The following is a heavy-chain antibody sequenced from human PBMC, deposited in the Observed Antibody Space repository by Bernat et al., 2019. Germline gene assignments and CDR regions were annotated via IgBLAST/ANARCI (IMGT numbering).Heavy chain of an antibody. J-gene: IGHJ4*02. V-gene: IGHV3-30*02. CDR2: IRYDGSNK. D-gene: IGHD6-19*01. CDR1: GFTFSSYA. CDR3: AKDSSYMKVAGREEYYFDY. Sequence: VQLLESGGGLVQPGGPLRLSCAASGFTFSSYAMTWVRQAPGKGLEWVAFIRYDGSNKYYADSVKGRFTISRDNSKNTLYLQMNSLRAEDTAVYYCAKDSSYMKVAGREEYYFDYWGQGTLVTVSS.